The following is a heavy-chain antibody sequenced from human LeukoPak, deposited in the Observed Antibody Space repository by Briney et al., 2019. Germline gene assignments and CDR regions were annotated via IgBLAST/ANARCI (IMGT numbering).Heavy chain of an antibody. V-gene: IGHV3-13*04. J-gene: IGHJ3*01. D-gene: IGHD3-3*01. CDR3: ARVYDSGLDV. CDR1: GFTASNYD. Sequence: GGSLRLSCAASGFTASNYDVHWVRQVPGQGLEWVASIDTSGDTYYSVSVKGRFTTSRENARNSLYLQMNSLRAGDTALYYCARVYDSGLDVWGQGTMVTVSS. CDR2: IDTSGDT.